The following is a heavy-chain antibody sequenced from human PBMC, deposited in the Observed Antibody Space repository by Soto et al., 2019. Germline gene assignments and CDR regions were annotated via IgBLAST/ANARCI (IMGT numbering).Heavy chain of an antibody. CDR1: GGSFSGYY. V-gene: IGHV4-34*01. CDR2: INHSGST. CDR3: ARGRGIFFGPYYYYYGMDV. Sequence: PSETLSLTCAVYGGSFSGYYWSWIRQPPGKGLEWIGEINHSGSTNYNPSLKSRVTISVDTSKNQFSLKLSSVTAADTAVYYCARGRGIFFGPYYYYYGMDVWGQGTTVTVSS. D-gene: IGHD3-3*01. J-gene: IGHJ6*02.